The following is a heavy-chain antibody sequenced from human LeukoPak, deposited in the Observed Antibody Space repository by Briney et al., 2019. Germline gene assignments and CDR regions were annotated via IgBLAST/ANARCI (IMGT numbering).Heavy chain of an antibody. CDR3: ARDLGLGGSGSYYNVDYFDY. Sequence: GGSLTLSCAASGFTFSSYWMSWVRQAPGKGLEWVANIKQDGSEKYYVDSVKGRFTISRDNAKNSLYLQMNSLRAEDTAVYYCARDLGLGGSGSYYNVDYFDYWGQGTLVTVSS. CDR1: GFTFSSYW. D-gene: IGHD3-10*01. CDR2: IKQDGSEK. J-gene: IGHJ4*02. V-gene: IGHV3-7*01.